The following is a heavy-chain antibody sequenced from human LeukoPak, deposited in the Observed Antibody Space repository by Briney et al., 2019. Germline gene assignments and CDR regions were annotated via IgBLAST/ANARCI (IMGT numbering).Heavy chain of an antibody. CDR3: ARVMIVVVTEGWFDP. J-gene: IGHJ5*02. V-gene: IGHV4-30-4*01. CDR1: GGSISSGDYY. CDR2: VYYSGST. Sequence: SETLSLTCTVSGGSISSGDYYWSWIRQPPGKGLEWIGYVYYSGSTYYNPSLKSRVTISVDTSKNQFSLKLSSVTAADTAVYYCARVMIVVVTEGWFDPWGQGTLVTVSS. D-gene: IGHD2-21*02.